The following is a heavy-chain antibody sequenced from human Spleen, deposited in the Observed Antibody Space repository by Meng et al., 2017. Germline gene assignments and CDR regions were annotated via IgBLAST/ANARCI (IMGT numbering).Heavy chain of an antibody. CDR1: GVSFSGYY. CDR2: INHSGST. D-gene: IGHD2-15*01. V-gene: IGHV4-34*01. J-gene: IGHJ6*02. Sequence: SETLSLTCAVYGVSFSGYYLSWVRQPPGKGLEWIGEINHSGSTNYNPSLKSRLPISVDTSKNQFALKLSSVTAADTAVYYCARGPLRTGDCSGGSCRTTIPKYYYYYGMDVWGQGTTVTVSS. CDR3: ARGPLRTGDCSGGSCRTTIPKYYYYYGMDV.